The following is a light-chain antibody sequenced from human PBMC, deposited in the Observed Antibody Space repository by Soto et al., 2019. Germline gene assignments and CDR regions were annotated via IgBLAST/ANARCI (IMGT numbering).Light chain of an antibody. CDR1: QSVSSSH. V-gene: IGKV3-20*01. CDR3: QQYGNSPLT. J-gene: IGKJ4*01. Sequence: EIVLTQSPGTLSLSPGERATLSCRASQSVSSSHLAWYQQKPGQAPRLLIYGASNRATGIPDRFSGSGSGTDFTLTISRLEPEDFAMFYCQQYGNSPLTFGGGTKVGIK. CDR2: GAS.